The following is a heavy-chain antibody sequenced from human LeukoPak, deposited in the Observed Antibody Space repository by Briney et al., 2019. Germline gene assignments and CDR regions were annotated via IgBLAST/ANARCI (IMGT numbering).Heavy chain of an antibody. D-gene: IGHD3-10*02. V-gene: IGHV3-48*04. CDR2: ISSSGSTI. Sequence: GGSLRLSCAASGLTFSSYGMSWVRQAPGKGLEWVSYISSSGSTIYYADSVKGRFTISRDNAKNSLYLQMNSLRAEDTAVYYCAELGITMIGGVWGKGTTVTISS. CDR1: GLTFSSYG. J-gene: IGHJ6*04. CDR3: AELGITMIGGV.